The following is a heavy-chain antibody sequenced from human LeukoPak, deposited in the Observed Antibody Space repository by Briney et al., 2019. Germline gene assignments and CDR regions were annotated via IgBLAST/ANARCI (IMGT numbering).Heavy chain of an antibody. CDR2: ISGGGGGT. CDR1: GFAFSSYA. Sequence: PGGSLRLSCAASGFAFSSYAMTWVRQAPVKGLEWVSTISGGGGGTYYADSVKGRFTISRDNSKNTLFLQMYSLRAEDTAVYYCAKEGSYSAYFQHWGQGTLVTVSS. D-gene: IGHD1-26*01. J-gene: IGHJ1*01. V-gene: IGHV3-23*01. CDR3: AKEGSYSAYFQH.